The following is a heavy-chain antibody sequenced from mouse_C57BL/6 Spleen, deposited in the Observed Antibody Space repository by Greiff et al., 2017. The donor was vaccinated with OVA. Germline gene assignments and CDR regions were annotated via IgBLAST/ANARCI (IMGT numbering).Heavy chain of an antibody. CDR1: GYTFTSYW. D-gene: IGHD1-1*01. J-gene: IGHJ1*03. CDR3: ASPHIGYGSSPYWYFDV. V-gene: IGHV1-50*01. CDR2: IDPSDSYT. Sequence: QVQLQQPGAELVKPGASVKLSCKASGYTFTSYWMQWVKQRPGQGLEWIGEIDPSDSYTNYNQKFKGKATLTVDTSSSTAYMQLSSLTSEDSAVYYCASPHIGYGSSPYWYFDVWGTGTTVTVSS.